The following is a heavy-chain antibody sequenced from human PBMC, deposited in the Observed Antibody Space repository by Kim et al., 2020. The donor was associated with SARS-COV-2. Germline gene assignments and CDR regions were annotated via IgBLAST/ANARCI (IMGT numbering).Heavy chain of an antibody. CDR1: GFSFRDYW. Sequence: GGSLRLSCATSGFSFRDYWMNWIRQAPGKGLEWVASIKPDGSEQHYGDSVRGRFTISRDQAKYTAYLQMDTLRADDTATYYCASLSGWGRFDFWGQGTLVTVSS. CDR3: ASLSGWGRFDF. V-gene: IGHV3-7*03. D-gene: IGHD2-15*01. CDR2: IKPDGSEQ. J-gene: IGHJ5*01.